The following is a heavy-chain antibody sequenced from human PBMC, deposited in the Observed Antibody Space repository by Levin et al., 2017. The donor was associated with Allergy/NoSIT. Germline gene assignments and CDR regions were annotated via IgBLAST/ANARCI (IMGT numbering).Heavy chain of an antibody. CDR1: GYTFTSYY. Sequence: GASVKVSCKASGYTFTSYYMHWVRQAPGQGLEWMGIINPSGGSTSYAQKFQGRVTMTRDTSTSTVYMELSSLRSEDTAVYYCARVQDQTSGSYFLLYYWGQGTLVTVSS. CDR3: ARVQDQTSGSYFLLYY. CDR2: INPSGGST. J-gene: IGHJ4*02. V-gene: IGHV1-46*01. D-gene: IGHD1-26*01.